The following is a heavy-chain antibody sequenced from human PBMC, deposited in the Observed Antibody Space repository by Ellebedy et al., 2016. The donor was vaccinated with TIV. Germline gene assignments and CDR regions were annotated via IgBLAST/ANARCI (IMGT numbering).Heavy chain of an antibody. D-gene: IGHD3-22*01. V-gene: IGHV4-34*01. CDR1: GGSFSGYY. CDR3: ARGLSYYDYYYYYMDV. CDR2: INHSGST. J-gene: IGHJ6*03. Sequence: SETLSLXCAVYGGSFSGYYWSWIRQPPGKGLEWIGEINHSGSTNYNPSLKSRVTISVDTSKNQFSLKLSSVTAADTAVYYCARGLSYYDYYYYYMDVWGKGTTVTVSS.